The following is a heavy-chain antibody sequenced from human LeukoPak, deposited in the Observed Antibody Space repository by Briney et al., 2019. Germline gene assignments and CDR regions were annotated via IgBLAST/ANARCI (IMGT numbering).Heavy chain of an antibody. V-gene: IGHV4-59*01. D-gene: IGHD3-3*01. Sequence: PSETLSLTCTVSGGSISSYYWSWIRQPPGKGLEWIGYIYYSGSTNYNPSLKSRVTISVDTSKNQFSLKLSSVTAADTAVYYCARHPPESITIFGVVTGWFDPWGQGTLVTVSS. J-gene: IGHJ5*02. CDR1: GGSISSYY. CDR2: IYYSGST. CDR3: ARHPPESITIFGVVTGWFDP.